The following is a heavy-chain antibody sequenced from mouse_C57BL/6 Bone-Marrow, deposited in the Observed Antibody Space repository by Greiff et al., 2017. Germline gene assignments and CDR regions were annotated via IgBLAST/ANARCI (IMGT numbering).Heavy chain of an antibody. CDR1: GFTFSDYG. J-gene: IGHJ4*01. D-gene: IGHD3-1*01. V-gene: IGHV5-15*01. CDR3: ARAPGGARDY. Sequence: DVKLVESGGGLVQPGGSLKLSCAASGFTFSDYGMAWVRQAPRKGPEWVAFISNLAYSFYYADAVTGRFTIARENAKNTLYLEMSSLGSEDTAMYYCARAPGGARDYWGQGTSVTVSS. CDR2: ISNLAYSF.